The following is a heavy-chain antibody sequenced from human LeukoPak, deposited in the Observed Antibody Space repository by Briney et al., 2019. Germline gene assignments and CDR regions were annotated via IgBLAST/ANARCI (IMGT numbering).Heavy chain of an antibody. CDR1: GFTFSSYS. CDR3: ARDFWGAYRVDYFDY. D-gene: IGHD3-3*01. V-gene: IGHV3-21*01. Sequence: GGSLRLSCAASGFTFSSYSMNWVRQAPGKGLEWVSSISSSSSYIYYADSVKGRFTISRDNAKNSLYLQMNSLRAEDTAVYYCARDFWGAYRVDYFDYWGQGTLVTVSS. CDR2: ISSSSSYI. J-gene: IGHJ4*02.